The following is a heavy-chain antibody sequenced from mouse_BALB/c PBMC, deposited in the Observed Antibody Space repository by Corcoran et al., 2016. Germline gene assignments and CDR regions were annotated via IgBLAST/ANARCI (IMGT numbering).Heavy chain of an antibody. CDR1: GYTFTTAG. J-gene: IGHJ2*01. CDR3: ARSDGYYYFDY. D-gene: IGHD2-3*01. CDR2: INTHSGVP. V-gene: IGHV9-4*02. Sequence: QIQLVQSGPELKKPGETVRISCKASGYTFTTAGMQWVQKMPGKGLKWIGWINTHSGVPKYAEDFKGRFAFSLETSASTAYLQISNLKNEDTATCFCARSDGYYYFDYWGQGTTLTVSS.